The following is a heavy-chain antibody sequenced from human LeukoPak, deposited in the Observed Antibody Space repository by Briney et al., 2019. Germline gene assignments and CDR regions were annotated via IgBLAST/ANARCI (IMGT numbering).Heavy chain of an antibody. CDR1: GFTFSSYG. V-gene: IGHV3-30*18. D-gene: IGHD3-10*01. CDR2: ISYDGSNK. Sequence: GGSLRLSCAASGFTFSSYGMHWVRQAPGKGLEWVAVISYDGSNKYYADSVKGRFTISRDNSKNTLYLQMNSLRAEDTAVYYCAKDILWFGELWSYFDYWGQGTLVTVSS. J-gene: IGHJ4*02. CDR3: AKDILWFGELWSYFDY.